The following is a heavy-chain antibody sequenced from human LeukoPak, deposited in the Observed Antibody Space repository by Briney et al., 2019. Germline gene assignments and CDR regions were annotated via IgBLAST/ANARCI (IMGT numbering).Heavy chain of an antibody. V-gene: IGHV6-1*01. CDR1: GDSVFSNSAA. J-gene: IGHJ4*02. Sequence: SQTLSLTCAISGDSVFSNSAAWNWIRQSPSRGLEWLGRTYYKSKWFNDYAISVRSRITINPDTSKNQFSLQLNSVTPEDTAVYYCARGADGYNNYYFDYWGQGTLVTVSS. CDR3: ARGADGYNNYYFDY. CDR2: TYYKSKWFN. D-gene: IGHD3-10*01.